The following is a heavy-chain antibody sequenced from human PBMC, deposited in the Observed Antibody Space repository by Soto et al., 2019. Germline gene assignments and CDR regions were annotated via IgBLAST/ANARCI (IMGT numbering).Heavy chain of an antibody. Sequence: GGSLRLSCAASGFTFSSYAMHWVRQAPGKGLEWVAVISYDGSNKYYADSVKGRFTISRDNSKNTLYLQMNSLGAEDTAVYYCARGGYGDYVSFYYYGMDVWGQGTTVTVSS. CDR2: ISYDGSNK. J-gene: IGHJ6*02. CDR1: GFTFSSYA. CDR3: ARGGYGDYVSFYYYGMDV. D-gene: IGHD4-17*01. V-gene: IGHV3-30-3*01.